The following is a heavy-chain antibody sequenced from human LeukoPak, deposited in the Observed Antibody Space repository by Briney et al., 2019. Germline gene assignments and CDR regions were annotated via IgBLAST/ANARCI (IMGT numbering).Heavy chain of an antibody. D-gene: IGHD1-26*01. J-gene: IGHJ4*02. CDR2: IYYSGST. Sequence: PSETPSLTCTVSGGSISSGGYYWSWIRQHPGKGLEWIGYIYYSGSTYYNPSLKSRVTISVDTSKNQFSLKLSSVTAADTAVYYCARDRSGSYYGFDYWGQGTLVTVSS. CDR1: GGSISSGGYY. V-gene: IGHV4-31*03. CDR3: ARDRSGSYYGFDY.